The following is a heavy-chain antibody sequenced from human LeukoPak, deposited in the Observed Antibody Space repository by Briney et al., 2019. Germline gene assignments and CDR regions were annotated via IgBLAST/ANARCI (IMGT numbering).Heavy chain of an antibody. D-gene: IGHD1-26*01. Sequence: ASVKVPCKASGYTFTSYAMNWVRQAPGQGLEWMGWINTNTGNPTYAQGFTGRFVFSLDTSVSTAYLQISSLKAEDTAVYYCARDDTELPLDAFDIWGQGTMVTVSS. CDR3: ARDDTELPLDAFDI. CDR1: GYTFTSYA. V-gene: IGHV7-4-1*02. CDR2: INTNTGNP. J-gene: IGHJ3*02.